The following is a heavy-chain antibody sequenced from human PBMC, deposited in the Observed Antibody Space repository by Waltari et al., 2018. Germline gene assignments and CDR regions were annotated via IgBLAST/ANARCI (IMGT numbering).Heavy chain of an antibody. Sequence: QVQLQESGPGLVKPSQTLSLTCTVSGGSISSGSYYWSWIRQPAGKGLAWIGRIYPSVSTNYNPPLKSRVTIAVDTSKNQFSLKLSSVTAADTAVYYCARGGGVTTVTGFDYWGQGTLVTVSS. V-gene: IGHV4-61*02. CDR2: IYPSVST. CDR3: ARGGGVTTVTGFDY. CDR1: GGSISSGSYY. D-gene: IGHD4-17*01. J-gene: IGHJ4*02.